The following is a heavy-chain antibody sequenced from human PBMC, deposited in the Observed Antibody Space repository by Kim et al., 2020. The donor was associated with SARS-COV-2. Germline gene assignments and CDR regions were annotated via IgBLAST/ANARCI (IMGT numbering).Heavy chain of an antibody. CDR2: IKSKTGGGTT. CDR1: GFTFSNAW. CDR3: TTVPPTLYSPPGWY. D-gene: IGHD6-13*01. Sequence: GGSLRLSCAASGFTFSNAWMRWVRQAPGKGLEWVARIKSKTGGGTTDYAAPGKCRFTISRDDSKNTLHLQMNRLKTEDTAGYYCTTVPPTLYSPPGWYWGQGTLVTVSS. J-gene: IGHJ4*02. V-gene: IGHV3-15*01.